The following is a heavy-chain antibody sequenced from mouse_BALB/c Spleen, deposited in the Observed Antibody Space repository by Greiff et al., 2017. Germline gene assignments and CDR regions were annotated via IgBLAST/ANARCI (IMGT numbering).Heavy chain of an antibody. V-gene: IGHV1-87*01. Sequence: VQLQESGAELARPGASVKLSCKASGYTFTSYWMQWVKQRPGQGLEWIGAIYPGDGDTRYTQKFKGKATLTADKSSSTAYMQLSSLASEDSAVYYCARDAYWGQGTLVTVSA. CDR2: IYPGDGDT. CDR1: GYTFTSYW. J-gene: IGHJ3*01. CDR3: ARDAY.